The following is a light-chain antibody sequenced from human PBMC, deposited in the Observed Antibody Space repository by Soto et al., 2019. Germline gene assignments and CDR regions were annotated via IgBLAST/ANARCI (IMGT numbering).Light chain of an antibody. CDR1: QSISRY. CDR2: AAS. V-gene: IGKV1-39*01. CDR3: QQNYRATPWT. Sequence: DIQMTQSRASLCSCVGDIVTITCRASQSISRYLNWYQHKPGKAPKLLINAASSLERGVPSRFSGGGSGTDFTLNISSLQPDDFATYYCQQNYRATPWTFGQGTKVDI. J-gene: IGKJ1*01.